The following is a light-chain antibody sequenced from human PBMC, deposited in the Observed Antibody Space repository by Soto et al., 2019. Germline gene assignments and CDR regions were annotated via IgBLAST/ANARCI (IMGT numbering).Light chain of an antibody. V-gene: IGLV1-40*01. CDR3: QSYDSSLSGWV. J-gene: IGLJ3*02. Sequence: QSVLTQPPSVSGAPGQRVTISCTESSSNIGAGYDVHWYQQLPGTAPKLLIYDNSNRPSGVPDRFSGSESGTSASLAITGLQAEDEADYYCQSYDSSLSGWVFGGGTKLTVL. CDR2: DNS. CDR1: SSNIGAGYD.